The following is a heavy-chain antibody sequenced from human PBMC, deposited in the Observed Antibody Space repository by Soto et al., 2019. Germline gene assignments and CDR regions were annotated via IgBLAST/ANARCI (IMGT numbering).Heavy chain of an antibody. CDR3: ARVAAAGMRGTNWFDP. D-gene: IGHD6-13*01. V-gene: IGHV6-1*01. J-gene: IGHJ5*02. CDR1: GDSVSSNSAA. CDR2: TYYRSKWYN. Sequence: SQTLSLTCAISGDSVSSNSAAWNWIRQSPSRGLEWLRRTYYRSKWYNDYAVSVKSRITINPDTSKNQFSLQLNSVTPEDTAVYYCARVAAAGMRGTNWFDPWGQGTLVTVSS.